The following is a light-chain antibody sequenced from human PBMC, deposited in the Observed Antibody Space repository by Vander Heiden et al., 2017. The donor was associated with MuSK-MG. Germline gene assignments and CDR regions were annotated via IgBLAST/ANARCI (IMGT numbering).Light chain of an antibody. CDR2: GAS. CDR1: QSVSSN. V-gene: IGKV3-15*01. CDR3: QQDNNWPFT. J-gene: IGKJ5*01. Sequence: EIVMTQSPATLSVSPGERATLSCRASQSVSSNLAWYQQKPGQAPRLLTYGASTRATGIPARFSGSGSGTEFTLTISSLQSEDFAVYYCQQDNNWPFTFGQGTRLEIK.